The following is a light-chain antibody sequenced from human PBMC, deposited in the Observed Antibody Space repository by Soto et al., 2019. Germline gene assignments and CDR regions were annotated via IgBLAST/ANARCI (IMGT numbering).Light chain of an antibody. Sequence: EIVLTQSPGTLSLSTGERATLSCRASQSVSSRLAWYQHKPGQAPRLLISGASSRATGIPDRFSGSGSATDFTLTISRLESEDFAVYYCQQYSSSPRTFGQGTKVDIK. J-gene: IGKJ1*01. CDR2: GAS. CDR1: QSVSSR. CDR3: QQYSSSPRT. V-gene: IGKV3-20*01.